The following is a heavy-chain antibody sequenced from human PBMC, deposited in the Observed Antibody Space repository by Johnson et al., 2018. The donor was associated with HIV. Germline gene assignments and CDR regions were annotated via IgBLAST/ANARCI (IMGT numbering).Heavy chain of an antibody. D-gene: IGHD4/OR15-4a*01. V-gene: IGHV3-20*04. J-gene: IGHJ3*01. CDR3: ARRGDFGAYYPFDF. CDR2: INWNGGST. Sequence: VQLVESGGGVVRPGGSLRLSCAVSGFTFEDYGISWVRQAPGKGLEWVSDINWNGGSTDYADSVKGRFTISRDNSKNTLYLQMSSLRAEDTAVYYCARRGDFGAYYPFDFWGQGTMVTVSS. CDR1: GFTFEDYG.